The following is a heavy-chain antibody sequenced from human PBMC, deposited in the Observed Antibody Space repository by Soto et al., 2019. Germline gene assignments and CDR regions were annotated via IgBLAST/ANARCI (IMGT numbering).Heavy chain of an antibody. CDR3: AKDVTKQGHYFDY. V-gene: IGHV4-30-4*01. Sequence: SSETLSLTCTVSGGSISSYHWSWIRQPPGKGLEWIGYIYYSGSTYYNPSLKSRVTISVDTSKNQFSLKLSSVTAADTAVYYCAKDVTKQGHYFDYWGQGTLVTVSS. J-gene: IGHJ4*02. D-gene: IGHD4-17*01. CDR2: IYYSGST. CDR1: GGSISSYH.